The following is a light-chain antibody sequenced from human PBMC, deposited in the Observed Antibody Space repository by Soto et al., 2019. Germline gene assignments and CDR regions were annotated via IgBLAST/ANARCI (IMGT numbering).Light chain of an antibody. CDR3: QAWAPSLV. V-gene: IGLV3-1*01. CDR2: QDS. CDR1: KLGDKY. J-gene: IGLJ2*01. Sequence: SYELTQPPSVSVSPGQTASITCSGDKLGDKYACWYQQKPGQSPVLVIYQDSKRPSGIPERFSGSYSGNTATLTISGTQAMDEADYYCQAWAPSLVFGGGTKLTVL.